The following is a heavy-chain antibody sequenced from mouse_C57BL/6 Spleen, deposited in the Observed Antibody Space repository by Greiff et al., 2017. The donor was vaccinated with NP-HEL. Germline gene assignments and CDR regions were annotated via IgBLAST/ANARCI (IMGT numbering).Heavy chain of an antibody. CDR3: AREDGSSLYYFDY. CDR1: GYTFTSYW. J-gene: IGHJ2*01. V-gene: IGHV1-64*01. Sequence: QVQLQQPGAELVKPGASVKLSCKASGYTFTSYWMHWVKQRPGQGLEWIGMIHPNSGSTNYNEKFKSKATLTVDKSSSTAYMQLSSLTSEDSAVYYCAREDGSSLYYFDYWGQGTTLTVSS. D-gene: IGHD1-1*01. CDR2: IHPNSGST.